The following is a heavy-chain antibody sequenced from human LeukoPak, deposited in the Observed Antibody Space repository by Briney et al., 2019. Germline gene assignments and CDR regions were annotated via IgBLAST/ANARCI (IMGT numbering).Heavy chain of an antibody. Sequence: SQTLSLTCTVSGGSISSGDYYWSWIRQPPGKGLEWIGYIYYSGSTYYNPSLKSRVTISVDTSKNQFSLKLSSVTPADTAVYYCARGPYGDYGVDYWGQGTLVTVSS. CDR1: GGSISSGDYY. V-gene: IGHV4-30-4*01. J-gene: IGHJ4*02. CDR3: ARGPYGDYGVDY. D-gene: IGHD4-17*01. CDR2: IYYSGST.